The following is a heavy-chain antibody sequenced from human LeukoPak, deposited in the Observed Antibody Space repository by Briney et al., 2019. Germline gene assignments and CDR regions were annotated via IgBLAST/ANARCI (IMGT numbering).Heavy chain of an antibody. J-gene: IGHJ5*02. D-gene: IGHD3-10*01. CDR1: GGTFISYA. CDR2: IIPIFGTA. Sequence: ASVKVSCKASGGTFISYAISWVRQAPGQGLEWMGGIIPIFGTANYAQKFQGRVTITADESTSTAYMELSSLRSEDTAVYYCARVMRFGELFDWSDPWGQGTLVTVSS. V-gene: IGHV1-69*13. CDR3: ARVMRFGELFDWSDP.